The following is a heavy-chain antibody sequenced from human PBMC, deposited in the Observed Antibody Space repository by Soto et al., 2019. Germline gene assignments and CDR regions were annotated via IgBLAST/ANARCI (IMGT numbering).Heavy chain of an antibody. CDR3: ARFFRLGYYDSSGYQPV. CDR1: GYTFTSYY. D-gene: IGHD3-22*01. J-gene: IGHJ4*02. CDR2: INPSGGST. Sequence: ASVKVSCKASGYTFTSYYMHWVRQAPGQGLEWMGIINPSGGSTSYAQKFQGRVTMTRDTSTSTVYMELSSLRSEDTAVYYCARFFRLGYYDSSGYQPVWGQGTLVTVSS. V-gene: IGHV1-46*01.